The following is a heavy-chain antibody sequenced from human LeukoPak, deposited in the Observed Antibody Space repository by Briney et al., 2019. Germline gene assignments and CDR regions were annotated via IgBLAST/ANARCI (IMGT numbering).Heavy chain of an antibody. CDR3: AKAISSSFDY. CDR1: GFTFSIYA. V-gene: IGHV3-23*01. J-gene: IGHJ4*02. Sequence: GGSLRLSCAASGFTFSIYAMSWVRQAPGKGLEWVSTISGSGGGSTYYADSVKGRFSISRDNSKNTLYLQMNSLRAEDTAVYYCAKAISSSFDYWGQGTLVTVSS. D-gene: IGHD6-6*01. CDR2: ISGSGGGST.